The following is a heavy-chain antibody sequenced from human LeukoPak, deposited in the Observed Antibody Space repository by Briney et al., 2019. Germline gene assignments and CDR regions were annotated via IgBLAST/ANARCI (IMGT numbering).Heavy chain of an antibody. CDR3: GTCSGGSCYSGRDYYYGMDV. D-gene: IGHD2-15*01. J-gene: IGHJ6*02. CDR1: GGTFSSYA. CDR2: IIPILGIA. V-gene: IGHV1-69*04. Sequence: ASVKVSCKASGGTFSSYAISWVRQAPGRGLEWMGRIIPILGIANYAQKFQGRVTITADKSTSTAYMELSSLRSEDTAVYYCGTCSGGSCYSGRDYYYGMDVWGQGTTVTVSS.